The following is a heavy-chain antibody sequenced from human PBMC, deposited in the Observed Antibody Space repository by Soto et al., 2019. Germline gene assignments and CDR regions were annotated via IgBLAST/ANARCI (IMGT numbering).Heavy chain of an antibody. Sequence: GESLKISCKGCGYKITDYRSGWVRQLPGKGLEWMGIIYPGDSDTRYSPSFQGQVTITADKSISTAYLQWSRLKASDTAMYYCERHGIAVAGTRPHEDNGMDVWGQGTTVTVSS. CDR1: GYKITDYR. CDR3: ERHGIAVAGTRPHEDNGMDV. J-gene: IGHJ6*02. CDR2: IYPGDSDT. D-gene: IGHD6-19*01. V-gene: IGHV5-51*01.